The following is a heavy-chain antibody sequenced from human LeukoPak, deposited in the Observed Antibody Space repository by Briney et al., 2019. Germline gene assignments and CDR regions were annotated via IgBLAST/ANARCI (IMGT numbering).Heavy chain of an antibody. CDR1: GYTFTSYY. D-gene: IGHD3-16*01. CDR2: INPSGGST. J-gene: IGHJ4*02. CDR3: AARMITFGGVNDY. V-gene: IGHV1-46*01. Sequence: GASVKVSCKASGYTFTSYYMHWVRQAPGQGLEWMGIINPSGGSTSYAQKSQGRVTMTRDTSTSTVYMELSSLRSEDTAVYYCAARMITFGGVNDYWGQGTLVTVSS.